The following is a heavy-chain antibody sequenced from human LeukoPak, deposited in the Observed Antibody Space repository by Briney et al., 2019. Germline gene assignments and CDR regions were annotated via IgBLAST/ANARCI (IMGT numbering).Heavy chain of an antibody. CDR2: IIPIFGTA. CDR1: GGTFSSYA. CDR3: ARGMESIVGAFQH. J-gene: IGHJ1*01. Sequence: GSSVKVSCKASGGTFSSYAISWVRQAPGQGLEWMGGIIPIFGTANYAQKFQGRVTITADESTSTAYIELSSLRSEDTAVYYCARGMESIVGAFQHWGQGTLVTVSS. V-gene: IGHV1-69*01. D-gene: IGHD1-26*01.